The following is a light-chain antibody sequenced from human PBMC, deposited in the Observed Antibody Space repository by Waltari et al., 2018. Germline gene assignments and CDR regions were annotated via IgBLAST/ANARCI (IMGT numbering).Light chain of an antibody. J-gene: IGKJ5*01. CDR2: GAS. CDR1: QSVSSSY. Sequence: EIVLTQSPGTLSLSPGERATLSCRASQSVSSSYFAWYQQKPGQSPRRLIYGASSRATGIPDRFSGSGSGTDFTRTISRLEPEDFAVYYWQQYGSALITFGQGTRLEIK. CDR3: QQYGSALIT. V-gene: IGKV3-20*01.